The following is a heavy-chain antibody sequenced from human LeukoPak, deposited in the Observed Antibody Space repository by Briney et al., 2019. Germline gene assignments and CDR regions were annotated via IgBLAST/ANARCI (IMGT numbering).Heavy chain of an antibody. CDR1: GFTFDDYG. J-gene: IGHJ6*02. Sequence: GGSLRLSCAASGFTFDDYGMSWVRQAPGKGLEWVSGINWNGGSTGYADSVKGRFTISRDNAKNSLYLQMNSLRAEDTALYYCARALAGSGGVLYGMDAWGQGTTVTVSS. V-gene: IGHV3-20*04. CDR2: INWNGGST. CDR3: ARALAGSGGVLYGMDA. D-gene: IGHD6-19*01.